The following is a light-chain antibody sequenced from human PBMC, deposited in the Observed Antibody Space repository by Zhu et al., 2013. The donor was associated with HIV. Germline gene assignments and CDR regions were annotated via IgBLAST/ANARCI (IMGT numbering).Light chain of an antibody. J-gene: IGLJ3*02. CDR1: NIGSKS. CDR3: QVWDSSSGSEV. CDR2: DDG. Sequence: SYVVTQPPSVSVAPGQTARITCGGNNIGSKSVHWYQQKPGQAPLLVVYDDGDRPSGIPERFSGSNSGNTATLTISRVEAGDEADYYCQVWDSSSGSEVFGGGTKLTVL. V-gene: IGLV3-21*02.